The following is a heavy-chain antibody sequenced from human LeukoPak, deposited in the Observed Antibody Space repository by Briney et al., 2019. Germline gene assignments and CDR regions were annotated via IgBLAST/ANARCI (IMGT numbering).Heavy chain of an antibody. CDR1: GYTFTSYA. D-gene: IGHD3-10*01. V-gene: IGHV1-3*01. J-gene: IGHJ4*02. CDR2: INAGNGNT. CDR3: AREEKREYYFDY. Sequence: ASVKVSCKASGYTFTSYAMHWVRQAPGQRLEWMGWINAGNGNTKYSQKFQGRVTITRDTSASTAYMELSSLRSEDTAVYYCAREEKREYYFDYWGQGTLVTVSS.